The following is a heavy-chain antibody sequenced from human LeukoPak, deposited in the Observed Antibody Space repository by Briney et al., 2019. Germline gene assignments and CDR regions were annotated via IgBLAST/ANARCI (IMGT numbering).Heavy chain of an antibody. Sequence: ASVKVSCKASGYTFTSYYMHWVRQAPGQGLEWMGWINPNSGGTNYAQKFQGRVTMTEDTSTDTAYMELSSLRSEDTAVYYCAAKQWLVQSYYYGMDVWGQGTTVTVSS. V-gene: IGHV1-2*02. J-gene: IGHJ6*02. CDR2: INPNSGGT. D-gene: IGHD6-19*01. CDR3: AAKQWLVQSYYYGMDV. CDR1: GYTFTSYY.